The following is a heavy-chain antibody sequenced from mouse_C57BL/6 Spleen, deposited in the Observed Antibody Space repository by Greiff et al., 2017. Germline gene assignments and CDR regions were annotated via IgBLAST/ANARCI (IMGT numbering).Heavy chain of an antibody. CDR1: GYTFTSYW. J-gene: IGHJ1*03. CDR3: ASWVLHYWDFDV. CDR2: IDPNSGGT. D-gene: IGHD2-3*01. Sequence: QVQLQQPGAELVKPGASVKLSCKASGYTFTSYWMHWVKQRPGRGLEWIGRIDPNSGGTKYNEKFKGKATLTVDKPYSTAYMQLSGLTSEDSAVYYCASWVLHYWDFDVWGTGTTVTVSS. V-gene: IGHV1-72*01.